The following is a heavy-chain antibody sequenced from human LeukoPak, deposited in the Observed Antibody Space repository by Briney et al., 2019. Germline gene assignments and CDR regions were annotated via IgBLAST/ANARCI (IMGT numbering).Heavy chain of an antibody. V-gene: IGHV4-61*02. CDR1: GGSISSGDHY. CDR2: IHTTGRT. J-gene: IGHJ5*02. CDR3: ARAYSSSWYFNWFDP. Sequence: SQTLSLTCSISGGSISSGDHYWTWIRQPAGKELEWIGRIHTTGRTNYNPSLKSRVYISVDTSKNQFSLQLTSVTAADTAVYYCARAYSSSWYFNWFDPWGQGTLVTVSS. D-gene: IGHD6-13*01.